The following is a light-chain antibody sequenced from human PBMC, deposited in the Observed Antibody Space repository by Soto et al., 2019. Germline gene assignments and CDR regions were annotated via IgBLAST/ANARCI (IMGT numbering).Light chain of an antibody. V-gene: IGKV3-15*01. CDR2: GAS. CDR1: QSVSSN. CDR3: QQYKNWPYT. J-gene: IGKJ2*01. Sequence: EIVMTQSPATLSVSPGERATLSCRASQSVSSNLAWYQQKPGQAPRPLIYGASTRATGIPARFSGSGSGTEFTLTISSLQSEDFAVYYCQQYKNWPYTFGQGTKLEIK.